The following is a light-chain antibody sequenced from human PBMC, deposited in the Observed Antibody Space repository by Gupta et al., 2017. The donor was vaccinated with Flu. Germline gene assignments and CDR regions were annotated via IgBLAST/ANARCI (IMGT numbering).Light chain of an antibody. CDR3: QQHHKWPPFT. Sequence: ATVWLAPGERTATTCGSSQRVSNYIVWCEQKKRQAPSQLIIDGANSWTGGVARFSGGRGGGKVSITISSREQEEFAAYYCQQHHKWPPFTFGQGTXLEI. CDR2: DGA. J-gene: IGKJ5*01. V-gene: IGKV3-11*02. CDR1: QRVSNY.